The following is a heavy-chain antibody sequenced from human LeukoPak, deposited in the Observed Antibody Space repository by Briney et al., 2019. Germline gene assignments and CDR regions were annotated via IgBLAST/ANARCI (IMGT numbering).Heavy chain of an antibody. J-gene: IGHJ3*02. CDR2: ISYSGYT. Sequence: SETLSLTCTVSGGSISSYYWGWIRRPPGKGLEWIGSISYSGYTYYTPSLKSRVTISVDTSKNQFSLKLSSVTAADTAVYYCAREGLIAAAGNDAFDIWGQGTMVTVSS. CDR1: GGSISSYY. V-gene: IGHV4-39*02. D-gene: IGHD6-13*01. CDR3: AREGLIAAAGNDAFDI.